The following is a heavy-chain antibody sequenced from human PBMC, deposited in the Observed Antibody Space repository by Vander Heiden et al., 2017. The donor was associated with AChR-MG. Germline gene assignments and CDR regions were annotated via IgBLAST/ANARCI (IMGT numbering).Heavy chain of an antibody. Sequence: QVQLVESGGDVVQPGRSLRLSCAASGFTFSNYGMHWVRQAPGKGLEWVAVIWYDGSNKYYVDSVKGRFIISRDNSENTLYLQMNSLRAEDTAVYYCARFSGSSALDYWGQGTLVTVSS. CDR2: IWYDGSNK. V-gene: IGHV3-33*01. D-gene: IGHD6-6*01. CDR3: ARFSGSSALDY. CDR1: GFTFSNYG. J-gene: IGHJ4*02.